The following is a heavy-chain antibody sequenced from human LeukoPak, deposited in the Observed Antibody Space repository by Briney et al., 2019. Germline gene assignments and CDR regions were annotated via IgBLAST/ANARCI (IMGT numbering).Heavy chain of an antibody. CDR2: INHSGST. J-gene: IGHJ6*02. Sequence: PSETLSLTCAVYGGSFSGYYWGWIRQPPGKGLEWIGEINHSGSTNYNPSLKSRVTISVDTSKNQFSLKLSSVTAADTAVYYCARGARGYCSSTSCYGNYYYYYGMDVWGQGTTVTVSS. CDR1: GGSFSGYY. V-gene: IGHV4-34*01. D-gene: IGHD2-2*03. CDR3: ARGARGYCSSTSCYGNYYYYYGMDV.